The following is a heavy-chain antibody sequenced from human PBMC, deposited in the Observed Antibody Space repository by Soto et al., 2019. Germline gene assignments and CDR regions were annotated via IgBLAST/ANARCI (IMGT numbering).Heavy chain of an antibody. CDR1: GVSVNSGSYY. Sequence: SETLSLTCTVSGVSVNSGSYYWSWIRQPPGKGLEWIGYIYYTGSTNYNPSLKNRVTVSVDTSKNQFSLNLTSLTAADTAVYFCARVPYYYGSGSYFFDSWGQGALVTVSS. CDR2: IYYTGST. V-gene: IGHV4-61*01. J-gene: IGHJ4*02. CDR3: ARVPYYYGSGSYFFDS. D-gene: IGHD3-10*01.